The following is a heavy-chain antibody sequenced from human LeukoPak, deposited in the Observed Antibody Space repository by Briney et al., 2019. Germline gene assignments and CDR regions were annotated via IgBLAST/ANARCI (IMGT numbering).Heavy chain of an antibody. Sequence: TGGSLRLSCAASGFTFSSYSMNWVRQAPGKGLEWVSVIYSGGSTNYADSVKGRFTISRDNSKNTLFLLMNSLRAEDTAVYYCIYGYTLDFWGQGTLVTVSS. V-gene: IGHV3-53*01. CDR1: GFTFSSYS. J-gene: IGHJ4*02. D-gene: IGHD5-18*01. CDR3: IYGYTLDF. CDR2: IYSGGST.